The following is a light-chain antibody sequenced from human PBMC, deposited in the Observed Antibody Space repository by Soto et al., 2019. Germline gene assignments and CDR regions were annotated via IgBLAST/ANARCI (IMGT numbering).Light chain of an antibody. J-gene: IGKJ5*01. CDR2: KAS. CDR3: QQYGSSPRT. CDR1: QSISSW. Sequence: DIQMTQSPSTLSASVGDRVTIICRASQSISSWLAWYQQKPGKAPKLLISKASNLDSGVPSRFSGSGSGTEFTLTISRLEPEDFAVYYCQQYGSSPRTFGQGTRLEIK. V-gene: IGKV1-5*03.